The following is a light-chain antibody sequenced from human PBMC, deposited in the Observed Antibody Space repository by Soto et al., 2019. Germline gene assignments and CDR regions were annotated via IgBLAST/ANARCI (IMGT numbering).Light chain of an antibody. V-gene: IGKV1-27*01. CDR1: QGISNF. J-gene: IGKJ5*01. Sequence: DIQMTQSPSSLSASVGDRDTITCRASQGISNFLAWYQQKPGKVPKLLISAASTLQSGVPSRFSGSGSGTDFTLNITGLQPEDVATYYCQKYSSVITFGHGTRLEIK. CDR3: QKYSSVIT. CDR2: AAS.